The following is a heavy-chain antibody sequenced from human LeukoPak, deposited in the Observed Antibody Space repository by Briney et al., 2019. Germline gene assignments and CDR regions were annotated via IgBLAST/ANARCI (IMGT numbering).Heavy chain of an antibody. J-gene: IGHJ4*01. D-gene: IGHD1-20*01. CDR3: AKDQPYNWHLGY. V-gene: IGHV3-23*01. CDR1: GFTFSSYA. CDR2: ISGNGGST. Sequence: GGSLRLSCAASGFTFSSYAMNWVRQAPGKGLEWVSGISGNGGSTYHADSVKGRFTISRDNSKNTLYLQMSSLSVEDTAVYYCAKDQPYNWHLGYSDHGSLVTVSS.